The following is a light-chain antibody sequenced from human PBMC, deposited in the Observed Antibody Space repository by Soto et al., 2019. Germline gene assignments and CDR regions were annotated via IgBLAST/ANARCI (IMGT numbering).Light chain of an antibody. CDR3: ASGGAAAEDSLSSPFYV. V-gene: IGLV1-47*01. CDR2: RND. CDR1: SSNIGSDY. J-gene: IGLJ1*01. Sequence: QSVLTQPPSASGTPGQRVTISCSGSSSNIGSDYVYWYQQLPGTAPKLLIYRNDQRPSGVPDRFSGSKAGTSASLTISGLRSEDDAYYYCASGGAAAEDSLSSPFYVFGTGTKLTVL.